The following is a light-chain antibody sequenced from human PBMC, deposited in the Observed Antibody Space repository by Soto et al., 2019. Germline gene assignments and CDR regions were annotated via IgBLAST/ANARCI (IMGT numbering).Light chain of an antibody. CDR3: HHFGSLPET. CDR2: SAS. CDR1: QSVASSY. V-gene: IGKV3-20*01. Sequence: EVVLTQSPGTLSLSPGERVTLSCRASQSVASSYFAWYQQKPGRAPRLLFYSASSRATGIPDRFSGSGSGTDFTLTISRLEPEDFAVYYCHHFGSLPETFGQGTNVE. J-gene: IGKJ1*01.